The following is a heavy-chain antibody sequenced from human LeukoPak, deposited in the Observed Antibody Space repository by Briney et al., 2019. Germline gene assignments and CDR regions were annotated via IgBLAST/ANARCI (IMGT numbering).Heavy chain of an antibody. D-gene: IGHD2-2*01. Sequence: SVKVSCKASGGTFSSYAISWVRQAPGQGLEWMGGIIPIFGTANYAQKFQGRVTITADESTSTAYMKLSSLRSEDTAVYYCARPAAIDYYYYYMDVWGKGTTVTVSS. CDR2: IIPIFGTA. V-gene: IGHV1-69*01. J-gene: IGHJ6*03. CDR1: GGTFSSYA. CDR3: ARPAAIDYYYYYMDV.